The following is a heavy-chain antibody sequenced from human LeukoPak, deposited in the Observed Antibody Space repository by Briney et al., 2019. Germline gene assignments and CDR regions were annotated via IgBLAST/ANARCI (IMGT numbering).Heavy chain of an antibody. Sequence: ASVNVSCKASGYTFSGYYMHWVRQAPGQGLEWMGWINPNSGGTNYAQKFQGSVTMTRDTSISTAYMELSRLRSDDTAVYYCARESDIVVVPAAIEVPRALDPWGQGTLVTVSS. CDR3: ARESDIVVVPAAIEVPRALDP. CDR2: INPNSGGT. D-gene: IGHD2-2*01. J-gene: IGHJ5*02. V-gene: IGHV1-2*02. CDR1: GYTFSGYY.